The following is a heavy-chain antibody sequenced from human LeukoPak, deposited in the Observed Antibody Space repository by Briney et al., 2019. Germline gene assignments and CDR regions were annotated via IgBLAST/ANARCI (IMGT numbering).Heavy chain of an antibody. D-gene: IGHD2-2*01. CDR2: IYSGGST. V-gene: IGHV3-53*04. CDR1: GLTFSSNY. J-gene: IGHJ6*02. Sequence: PGGSLRLSCAASGLTFSSNYMSWVRQAPGKGLEWVSVIYSGGSTYYADSVKGRFTISRHNSKNTLYLQMNSLRAEDTAVYYCAREERDCSSTSCYYYYGMDVWGQGTTVTVSS. CDR3: AREERDCSSTSCYYYYGMDV.